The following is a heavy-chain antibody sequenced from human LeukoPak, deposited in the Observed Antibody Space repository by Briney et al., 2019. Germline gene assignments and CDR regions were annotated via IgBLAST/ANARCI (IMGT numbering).Heavy chain of an antibody. Sequence: ASVKVSCKASGYSFIHNYMHWVRQAPGQGLECMGWINPNTGGTNYAQKFQGRVTMPRDTSISTAYLELSRLRSDDTAVYYCAREVYGDSSFVYWGQGTLLTVSS. J-gene: IGHJ4*02. CDR2: INPNTGGT. V-gene: IGHV1-2*02. D-gene: IGHD4-17*01. CDR1: GYSFIHNY. CDR3: AREVYGDSSFVY.